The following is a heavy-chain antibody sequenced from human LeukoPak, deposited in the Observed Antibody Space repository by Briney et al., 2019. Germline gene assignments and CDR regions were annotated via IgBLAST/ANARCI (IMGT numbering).Heavy chain of an antibody. J-gene: IGHJ4*02. CDR2: IIPIFGTA. V-gene: IGHV1-69*13. Sequence: SVKVSCKASGGTFSSYAISWVRQAPGQGLEWMGGIIPIFGTANYAQKFQGRVTITADESTSTAYMEPSSLRSEDTAVYYCAGGRRQLDQDYWGQGTLVTVSS. D-gene: IGHD6-13*01. CDR3: AGGRRQLDQDY. CDR1: GGTFSSYA.